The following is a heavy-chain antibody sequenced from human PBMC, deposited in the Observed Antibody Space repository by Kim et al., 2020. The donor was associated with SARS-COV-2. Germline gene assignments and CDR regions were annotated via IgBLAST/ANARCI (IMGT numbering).Heavy chain of an antibody. V-gene: IGHV3-33*01. CDR2: IGYDGSNK. CDR3: ARDVMLDSSGPARVGAFDN. Sequence: GFTFSSEGRHWVRQAPGKGLGWVAVIGYDGSNKYYAASVKGRFTISRDNSKNTLYLQMNSRRAEDTAVYYCARDVMLDSSGPARVGAFDNW. D-gene: IGHD3-22*01. CDR1: GFTFSSEG. J-gene: IGHJ3*02.